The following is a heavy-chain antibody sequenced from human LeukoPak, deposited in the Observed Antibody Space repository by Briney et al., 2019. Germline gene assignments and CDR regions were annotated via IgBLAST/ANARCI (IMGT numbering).Heavy chain of an antibody. D-gene: IGHD6-19*01. Sequence: PSQTLSLTCTVSGGSISSYYWSWIRQPPGRGLEWIGYIYYSGSTNYNPSLKSRVTISVDTSKNQFSLKLSSVTAADTAVYYCARHSPSDSSGYGNWFDPWGQGTLVTVSS. CDR3: ARHSPSDSSGYGNWFDP. CDR1: GGSISSYY. J-gene: IGHJ5*02. V-gene: IGHV4-59*08. CDR2: IYYSGST.